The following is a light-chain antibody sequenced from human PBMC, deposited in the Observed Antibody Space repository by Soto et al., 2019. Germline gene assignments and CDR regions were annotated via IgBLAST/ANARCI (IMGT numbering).Light chain of an antibody. V-gene: IGLV2-8*01. CDR3: SAYAGRNGLVV. CDR1: SNDIGGYEY. CDR2: GVT. Sequence: QSALTQPPSASGSPGQSVTISCTGTSNDIGGYEYVSWYRQHPGKAPQLIIYGVTKRPSGIPDRFSGSKSGNTASLTISGLQAEDEADYHCSAYAGRNGLVVFGGGTKVTV. J-gene: IGLJ2*01.